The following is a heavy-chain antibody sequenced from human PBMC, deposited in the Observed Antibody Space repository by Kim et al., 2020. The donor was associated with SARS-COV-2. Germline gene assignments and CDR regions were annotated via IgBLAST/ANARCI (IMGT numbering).Heavy chain of an antibody. J-gene: IGHJ4*02. CDR1: GFTFSSYS. V-gene: IGHV3-21*01. CDR2: ISSSSYI. CDR3: ARDKGSGIPRDY. D-gene: IGHD3-10*01. Sequence: GGSLRLSCAASGFTFSSYSMNWVRQAPGKGLGWVSSISSSSYIYYADSVKGRFTISRDNAKNSLYLQMNSLRAEDTAVYYCARDKGSGIPRDYWGQGTLVTVSS.